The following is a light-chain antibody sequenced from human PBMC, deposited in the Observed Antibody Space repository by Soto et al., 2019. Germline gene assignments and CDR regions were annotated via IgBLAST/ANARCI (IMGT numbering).Light chain of an antibody. CDR1: QSINIW. CDR2: DAS. Sequence: DIQMTQSPSTLSASVGDRVTITCRASQSINIWLAWYQQKAGKAPKLLIYDASTLENRVPLRVRGSGSGTEFTLTISGLQPDDFATYYCQQYNTYSYTFGQGTKLEIK. J-gene: IGKJ2*01. V-gene: IGKV1-5*01. CDR3: QQYNTYSYT.